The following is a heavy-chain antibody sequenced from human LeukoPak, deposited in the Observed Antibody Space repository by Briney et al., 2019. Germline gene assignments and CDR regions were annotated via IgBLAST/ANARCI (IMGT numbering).Heavy chain of an antibody. Sequence: GRSLRLSCAASGFTFDDYAMHWVRQAPGKGLEWVSSISSSSSYIYYADSVKGRFTISRDNAKNSLYLQMNSLRAEDTAVYYCARDFSARGGKAFDIWGQGTMVTVSS. CDR2: ISSSSSYI. CDR3: ARDFSARGGKAFDI. D-gene: IGHD3-16*01. J-gene: IGHJ3*02. CDR1: GFTFDDYA. V-gene: IGHV3-21*01.